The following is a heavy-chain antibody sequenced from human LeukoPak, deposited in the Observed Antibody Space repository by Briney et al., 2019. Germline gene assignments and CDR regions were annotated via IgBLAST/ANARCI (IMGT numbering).Heavy chain of an antibody. CDR3: ARGQELDDGVFDS. D-gene: IGHD1-1*01. V-gene: IGHV3-23*01. J-gene: IGHJ4*02. CDR2: LSGSGTST. Sequence: GGSLRLSCAASGFPFSSYAMSWVRQAAGKGLEWVSGLSGSGTSTYYADSVKGRFTISRDNSKNTVYLQMNILRVEDTAIYYCARGQELDDGVFDSWGQGTLVTVSA. CDR1: GFPFSSYA.